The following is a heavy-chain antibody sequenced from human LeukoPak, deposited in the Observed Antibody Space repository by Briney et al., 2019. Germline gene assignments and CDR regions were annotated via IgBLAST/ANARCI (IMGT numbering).Heavy chain of an antibody. CDR1: GFTVSSNY. V-gene: IGHV3-66*01. D-gene: IGHD1-26*01. J-gene: IGHJ4*02. Sequence: GGSLRLSCAASGFTVSSNYMSWVRETPGKRLEWVSVIYSGGSTYYVDSVKGRFTISKDNSKNTLYLQMNSLRAEDTAVYYCARELPRGFDYWGQGTLVTVSS. CDR2: IYSGGST. CDR3: ARELPRGFDY.